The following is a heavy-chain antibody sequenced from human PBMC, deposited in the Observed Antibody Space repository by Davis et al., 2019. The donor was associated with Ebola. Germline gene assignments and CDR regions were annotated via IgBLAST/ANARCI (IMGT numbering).Heavy chain of an antibody. CDR2: ISNSLVTV. Sequence: GESLKISCSASGFTFNTYSMNWVRQAPGKGLEWVSYISNSLVTVYYADSVKGRFTISRDNGDNSLFLQMNNLRVEDTAVYYCARVPYDFWSGRRSRGDGFDLWGQGTMVTVSS. CDR3: ARVPYDFWSGRRSRGDGFDL. CDR1: GFTFNTYS. D-gene: IGHD3-3*01. V-gene: IGHV3-48*01. J-gene: IGHJ3*01.